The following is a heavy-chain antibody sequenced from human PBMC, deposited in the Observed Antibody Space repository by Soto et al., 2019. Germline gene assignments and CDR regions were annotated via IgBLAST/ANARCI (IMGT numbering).Heavy chain of an antibody. J-gene: IGHJ4*02. CDR1: GFTFSNYW. CDR3: ARDLTTLGTPGDDFDY. CDR2: INTDGSTT. D-gene: IGHD4-4*01. Sequence: EVQLVESGGGLVQPGGSLRLSCAASGFTFSNYWMHWVRQAPGKGLVWISRINTDGSTTSYADSVKGRFTISRDNAKNTLSLQMTSLRAEDTAVYYCARDLTTLGTPGDDFDYWGQGTLVTVSS. V-gene: IGHV3-74*01.